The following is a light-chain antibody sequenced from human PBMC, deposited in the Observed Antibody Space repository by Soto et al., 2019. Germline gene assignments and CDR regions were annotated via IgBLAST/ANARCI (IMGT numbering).Light chain of an antibody. CDR2: GAS. V-gene: IGKV3-15*01. Sequence: EIVMTQSPATLSVSPGERATLSCRASQSLYSNLARYQQKPGQAPRLLIYGASTRATGIPARFSGSGSGTEFTLTISSLQPEDFATYYCQQSYSTPRTFGQGTKVDIK. CDR1: QSLYSN. CDR3: QQSYSTPRT. J-gene: IGKJ1*01.